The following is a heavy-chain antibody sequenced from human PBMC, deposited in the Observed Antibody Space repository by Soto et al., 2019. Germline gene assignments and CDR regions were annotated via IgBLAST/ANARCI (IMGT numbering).Heavy chain of an antibody. CDR1: GGSFSGYY. Sequence: SSETLSLTCAVYGGSFSGYYWSCIRQPPGKGLEWIGEINHSGSANYNPSLKSRVTISVDTSKNQFSPKLSSVTAADTAVYYCSRRGYSYGYYSPYRRQAPLVSVSS. V-gene: IGHV4-34*01. CDR3: SRRGYSYGYYSPY. J-gene: IGHJ4*02. CDR2: INHSGSA. D-gene: IGHD5-18*01.